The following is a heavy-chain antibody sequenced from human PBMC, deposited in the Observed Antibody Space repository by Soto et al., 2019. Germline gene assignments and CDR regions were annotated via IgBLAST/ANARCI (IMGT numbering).Heavy chain of an antibody. D-gene: IGHD3-22*01. Sequence: QVQLVESGGGVVQPGRSLRLSCAASGFTFSSYAMHWVRQAPGKGLEWVAVISYDGSNKYYADSVKGRFTISRDNSKNTLYLQMNSLRAEDTAVYYCATGKQYYDSSGYLKEVYFDYWGQGTLVTVSS. V-gene: IGHV3-30-3*01. J-gene: IGHJ4*02. CDR2: ISYDGSNK. CDR1: GFTFSSYA. CDR3: ATGKQYYDSSGYLKEVYFDY.